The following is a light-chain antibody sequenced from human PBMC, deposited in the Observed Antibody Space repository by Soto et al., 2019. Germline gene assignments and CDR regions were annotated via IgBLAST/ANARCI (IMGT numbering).Light chain of an antibody. V-gene: IGKV1-5*03. J-gene: IGKJ1*01. CDR3: QQYNIYWT. CDR2: KAS. Sequence: DMQMTQSPSTLSASVGDRVTITCRASQSISSWLAWYQQKPGKAPKLLIYKASSLESGVPSRFSGSGSATEFTLSISSLQPDDFATYYCQQYNIYWTFGQGTKVEIK. CDR1: QSISSW.